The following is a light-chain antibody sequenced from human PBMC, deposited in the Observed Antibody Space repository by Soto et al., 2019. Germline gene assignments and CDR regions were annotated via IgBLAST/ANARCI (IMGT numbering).Light chain of an antibody. Sequence: DIQMTQSPSSLSASVGDRVTLTCRASQDINSYLSWYQQKPGKAPNLLIYSASSLQSGVPSRFSGSGSGTDFTLTISSLQPEDFATYYCQQSYRLPRTFGGGTKVEIK. J-gene: IGKJ4*01. CDR2: SAS. CDR3: QQSYRLPRT. CDR1: QDINSY. V-gene: IGKV1-39*01.